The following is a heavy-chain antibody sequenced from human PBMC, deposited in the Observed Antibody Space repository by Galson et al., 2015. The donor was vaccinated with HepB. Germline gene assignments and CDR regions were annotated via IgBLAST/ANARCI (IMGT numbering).Heavy chain of an antibody. CDR3: LRLGDLSGYSSS. Sequence: SLRLACAASGVTGSGSASQGVRQASGAAPERVGRIRSKASEDATAFAASLKGRFTISRHDSKNTAYLHMNSLKTEDTAVYYCLRLGDLSGYSSSWGQGTLVTVSS. V-gene: IGHV3-73*01. D-gene: IGHD6-13*01. CDR1: GVTGSGSA. J-gene: IGHJ4*02. CDR2: IRSKASEDAT.